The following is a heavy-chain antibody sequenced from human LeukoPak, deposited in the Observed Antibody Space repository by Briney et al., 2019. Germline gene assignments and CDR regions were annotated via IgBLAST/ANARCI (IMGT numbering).Heavy chain of an antibody. J-gene: IGHJ4*02. D-gene: IGHD1-26*01. CDR1: GFTFSSYS. CDR2: ISSSSSTI. CDR3: AKGPYSGSPYWFDY. V-gene: IGHV3-48*01. Sequence: PGGSLRLSCAASGFTFSSYSMNWVRQAPGKGLEWVSYISSSSSTIYYADSVKGRFTISRDNSKNTLYLEMNSLRAEDTAVYYCAKGPYSGSPYWFDYWGQGTLVTVSS.